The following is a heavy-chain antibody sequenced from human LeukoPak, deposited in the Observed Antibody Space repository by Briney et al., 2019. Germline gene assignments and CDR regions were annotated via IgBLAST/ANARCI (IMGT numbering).Heavy chain of an antibody. J-gene: IGHJ4*02. V-gene: IGHV4-59*13. D-gene: IGHD6-13*01. CDR2: ISYSGTT. CDR1: NDSIRNYY. Sequence: SETLSLTCSVSNDSIRNYYWSWIRQPPGKGLEWIGYISYSGTTNYNPSLKSRVTISVAPSKNQFSLKLRSVTAPDTAVYYCARDRGNYFDYWGQGTLVTVSS. CDR3: ARDRGNYFDY.